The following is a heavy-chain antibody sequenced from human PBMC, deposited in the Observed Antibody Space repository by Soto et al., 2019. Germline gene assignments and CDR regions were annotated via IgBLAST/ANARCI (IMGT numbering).Heavy chain of an antibody. Sequence: QVQLVESGGGVVQPGRSLRLSCAASGFTFSSYAMHWVRQAPGKGLEWVAVISYDGSNKYYADSVKGRFTISRDNSKNTLYLQMNSLRAEDTAVYYCARDVVGYWGQGTLVTVSS. CDR1: GFTFSSYA. CDR3: ARDVVGY. D-gene: IGHD2-21*01. J-gene: IGHJ4*02. CDR2: ISYDGSNK. V-gene: IGHV3-30-3*01.